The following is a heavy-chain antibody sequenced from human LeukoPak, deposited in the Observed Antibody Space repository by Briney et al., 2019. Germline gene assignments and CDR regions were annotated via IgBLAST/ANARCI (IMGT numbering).Heavy chain of an antibody. V-gene: IGHV3-53*01. J-gene: IGHJ1*01. CDR1: GFTFDDYA. CDR3: AREASGTEGSGSFYRYSQH. D-gene: IGHD3-10*01. Sequence: GGSLRLSCAASGFTFDDYAMHWVRQAPGKGLEWVSVIYSGGSTYYADSVKGRFTISRDNSKNTLYLQMNSLRAEDTAVYYCAREASGTEGSGSFYRYSQHWGQGTLVNVSS. CDR2: IYSGGST.